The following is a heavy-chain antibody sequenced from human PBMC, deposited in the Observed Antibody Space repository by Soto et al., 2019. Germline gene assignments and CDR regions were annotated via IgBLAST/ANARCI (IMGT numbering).Heavy chain of an antibody. D-gene: IGHD3-22*01. V-gene: IGHV3-33*01. CDR1: GFTFSSYG. CDR2: IWYDGSNK. Sequence: QVQLVESGGGVVQPGRSLRLSCAASGFTFSSYGMHWVRQAPGKGLEWVAVIWYDGSNKYYADSVKGRFTISRDNSKNTLYLQMNSLRAEDTAVYYCERGRGVNYYDSSGYYYWGQGTLVTVSS. J-gene: IGHJ4*02. CDR3: ERGRGVNYYDSSGYYY.